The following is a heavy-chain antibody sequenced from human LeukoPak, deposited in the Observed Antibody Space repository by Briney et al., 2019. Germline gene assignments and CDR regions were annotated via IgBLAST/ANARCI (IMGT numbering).Heavy chain of an antibody. V-gene: IGHV4-59*01. CDR1: GGSISSYY. CDR3: ARAGDIAVADTFDY. D-gene: IGHD6-13*01. J-gene: IGHJ4*02. CDR2: IYYSGST. Sequence: SETLSLTCTVSGGSISSYYWSWIRQPPGKGLEWIGYIYYSGSTNYNPSLKSRVTISVDTSKNQLSLKLSSVTAADTAVYYCARAGDIAVADTFDYWGQGTLVTVSS.